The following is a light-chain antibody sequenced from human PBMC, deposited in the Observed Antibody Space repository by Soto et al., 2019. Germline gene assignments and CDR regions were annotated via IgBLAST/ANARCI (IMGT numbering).Light chain of an antibody. CDR1: QSVSIN. CDR2: DAS. V-gene: IGKV3D-15*01. J-gene: IGKJ4*01. CDR3: QQYNNRHPLT. Sequence: EIVMTQSPGTLSVSPGERVTLSCRASQSVSINLAWYQQKPGQAPRLLIYDASTRATGIPARFSGSGSGTEFTLTISSLQSKDFAVYYCQQYNNRHPLTFCGGTKVEIK.